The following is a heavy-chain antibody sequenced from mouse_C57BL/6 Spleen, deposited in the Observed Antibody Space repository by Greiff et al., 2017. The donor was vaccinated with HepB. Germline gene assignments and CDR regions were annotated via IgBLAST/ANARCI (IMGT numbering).Heavy chain of an antibody. J-gene: IGHJ2*01. V-gene: IGHV1-5*01. Sequence: VQLQQSGTVLARPGASVKMSCKTSGYTFTSYWMHWVKQRPGQGLEWIGAIYPGNSDTSYNQKFKGKAKLTAVTSASTAYMELSSLTNEDSAVYYCPIYYDYDGYFDYWGQGTTLTVSS. CDR1: GYTFTSYW. D-gene: IGHD2-4*01. CDR3: PIYYDYDGYFDY. CDR2: IYPGNSDT.